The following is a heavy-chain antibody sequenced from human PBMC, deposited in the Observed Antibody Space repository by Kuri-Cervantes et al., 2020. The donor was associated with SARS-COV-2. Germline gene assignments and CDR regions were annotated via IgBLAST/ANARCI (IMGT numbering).Heavy chain of an antibody. D-gene: IGHD3-3*01. V-gene: IGHV3-30*18. CDR2: ISYDGSNK. CDR1: GFTFSSYG. Sequence: GGSLRLSCAASGFTFSSYGMHWVRQAPGKGLEWMAVISYDGSNKYYADSVKGRFTISRDNSKNTLYLQMNSLRAEDTAVYYCAKSYDFWSGYYRPYYYYYGMDVWGQGTTVTVSS. CDR3: AKSYDFWSGYYRPYYYYYGMDV. J-gene: IGHJ6*02.